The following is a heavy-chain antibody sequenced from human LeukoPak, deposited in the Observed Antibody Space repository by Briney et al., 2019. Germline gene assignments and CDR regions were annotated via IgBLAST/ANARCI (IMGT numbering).Heavy chain of an antibody. CDR3: ARDEKDYDFSSGSFDY. D-gene: IGHD3-3*01. J-gene: IGHJ4*02. V-gene: IGHV3-30-3*01. CDR1: GFTFNNYA. Sequence: GGSLRLSCAASGFTFNNYAMHWVRQAPGKGLEWVAVISYDGSNKYYADSVKGRFTISRDNSKNTLYLQMNSLRAEDTAVYYCARDEKDYDFSSGSFDYWGQGTLVTVSS. CDR2: ISYDGSNK.